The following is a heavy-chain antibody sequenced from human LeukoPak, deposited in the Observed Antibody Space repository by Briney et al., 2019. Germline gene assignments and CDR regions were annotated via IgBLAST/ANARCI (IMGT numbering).Heavy chain of an antibody. CDR3: ARVYGSGSYLFQLGEIDY. CDR1: GFTFSSYW. CDR2: IKRDGSEK. V-gene: IGHV3-7*04. J-gene: IGHJ4*02. Sequence: GGSLRLSCAASGFTFSSYWMSWVRQAPGKGLEWVANIKRDGSEKYYVDSVKGRFTISRDNAKNSLYLQMNSLRAEDTAVYYCARVYGSGSYLFQLGEIDYWGQGTLVTVSA. D-gene: IGHD3-10*01.